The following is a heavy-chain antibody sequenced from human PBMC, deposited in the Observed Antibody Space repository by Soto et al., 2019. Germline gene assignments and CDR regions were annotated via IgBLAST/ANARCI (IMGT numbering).Heavy chain of an antibody. V-gene: IGHV3-23*01. Sequence: GGSLRLSCAASGFTFSSSVMSWVRQAPGKGLEWVSTILGYGASTYYADSVKGRFTISRDTSRNTLYLQMNSLRAEDTAVYYCARVGCSGGSCPLDYWGQGTLVTVSS. CDR3: ARVGCSGGSCPLDY. D-gene: IGHD2-15*01. CDR1: GFTFSSSV. CDR2: ILGYGAST. J-gene: IGHJ4*02.